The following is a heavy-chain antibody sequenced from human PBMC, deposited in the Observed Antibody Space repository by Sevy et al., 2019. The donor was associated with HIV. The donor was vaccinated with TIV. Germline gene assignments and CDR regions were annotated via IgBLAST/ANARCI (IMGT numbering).Heavy chain of an antibody. Sequence: GGSLRLSCKASGFTFSSFWMHGVRQAPGKGLEWVANIRQDGNEIYFGDSVKARFTISRDNAKNALYLQMDGLRAEDTGLYYCARRYFDLWGQGTLVTVSS. CDR3: ARRYFDL. J-gene: IGHJ4*02. CDR2: IRQDGNEI. V-gene: IGHV3-7*01. CDR1: GFTFSSFW.